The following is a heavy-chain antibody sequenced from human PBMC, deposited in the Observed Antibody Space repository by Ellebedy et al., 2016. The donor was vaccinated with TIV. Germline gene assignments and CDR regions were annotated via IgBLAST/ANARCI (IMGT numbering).Heavy chain of an antibody. V-gene: IGHV3-23*01. D-gene: IGHD1-26*01. CDR3: AGRSGTYSDAFDI. CDR2: ITGSGDGGRT. Sequence: GESLKISXAASGFTFSSYAMSWVRQAPGKGLEWLSAITGSGDGGRTYSADSVKGRFTISRDNSKNTLYLQMNSLRAEDTAVYYCAGRSGTYSDAFDIWGQGTMVTVSS. CDR1: GFTFSSYA. J-gene: IGHJ3*02.